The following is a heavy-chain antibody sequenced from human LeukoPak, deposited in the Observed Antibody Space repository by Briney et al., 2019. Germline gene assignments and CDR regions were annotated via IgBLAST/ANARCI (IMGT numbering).Heavy chain of an antibody. J-gene: IGHJ6*02. D-gene: IGHD2-15*01. CDR2: ISGSGNRT. CDR1: GFTFDSYG. CDR3: AKNLYCGGGSCYPSALGMDV. V-gene: IGHV3-23*01. Sequence: GGSLRLSCAASGFTFDSYGMSWVRQAPGKGLEWVSSISGSGNRTYYADSVKGRFTISRDNSKNTLFLQMNSLRAEDTAVYYCAKNLYCGGGSCYPSALGMDVWGQGTTVTVSS.